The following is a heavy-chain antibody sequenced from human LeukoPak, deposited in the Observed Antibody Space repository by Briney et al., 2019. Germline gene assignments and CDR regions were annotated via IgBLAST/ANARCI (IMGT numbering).Heavy chain of an antibody. CDR3: ARGHGYLDY. CDR1: GGSISTSTYY. D-gene: IGHD5-24*01. J-gene: IGHJ4*02. V-gene: IGHV4-39*07. Sequence: KPSETLSLTCSVFGGSISTSTYYWGWIRQPPGKGLEWIGSISYSGSTYNNPSLKSRVTISVDTSKNQFSLKLSSVTAADTAVYYCARGHGYLDYWGQGTLVTVSS. CDR2: ISYSGST.